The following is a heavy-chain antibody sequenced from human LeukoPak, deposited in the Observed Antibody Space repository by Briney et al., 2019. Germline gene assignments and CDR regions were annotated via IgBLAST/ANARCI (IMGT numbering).Heavy chain of an antibody. Sequence: GGSLRLSCAASGFTFSNGWMTWVRQAPGKGLEWVSAISGSGDSTYFADSVKGRFTISRDNSKNTLYLHMNSLRAEDTAVYYCAKGSSWSSRYFDFWGQGTLVTVSS. D-gene: IGHD6-13*01. CDR2: ISGSGDST. CDR1: GFTFSNGW. CDR3: AKGSSWSSRYFDF. J-gene: IGHJ4*02. V-gene: IGHV3-23*01.